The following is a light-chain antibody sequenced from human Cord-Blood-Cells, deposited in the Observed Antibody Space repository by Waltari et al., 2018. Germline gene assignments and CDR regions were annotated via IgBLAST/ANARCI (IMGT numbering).Light chain of an antibody. J-gene: IGLJ3*02. CDR2: DGS. V-gene: IGLV2-11*01. Sequence: QSALTQPPSVSGSPGQSVTISCTGTSRDVGGYNHVSWYQQHPGKAPKLMIYDGSKRPSGVPDRFSGSKSGNTASLTISGLQAEDEADYYCCSYAGSNTGYVFGAGTKLTVL. CDR1: SRDVGGYNH. CDR3: CSYAGSNTGYV.